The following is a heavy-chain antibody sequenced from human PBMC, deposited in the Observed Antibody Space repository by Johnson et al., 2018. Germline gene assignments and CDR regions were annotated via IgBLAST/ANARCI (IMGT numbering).Heavy chain of an antibody. CDR1: GFTFSTYA. CDR3: AKDDRPTLRPAAYFQH. V-gene: IGHV3-30*18. CDR2: ISYDESNK. Sequence: VQLVESGGGVVQPGRSLILSCAASGFTFSTYAMHWVRQAPGKGLEWVSVISYDESNKDYADSVKGRFTISRDNSKNTLYLEMNSLRVEDTAVYYCAKDDRPTLRPAAYFQHWGQGTLVTVSS. D-gene: IGHD2-15*01. J-gene: IGHJ1*01.